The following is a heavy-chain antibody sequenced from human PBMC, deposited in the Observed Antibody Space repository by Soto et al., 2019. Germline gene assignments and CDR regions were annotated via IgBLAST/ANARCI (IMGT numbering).Heavy chain of an antibody. V-gene: IGHV1-24*01. CDR2: FEPEDGDK. CDR3: ATVLRYYGGKEDYFDY. J-gene: IGHJ4*01. Sequence: ASLQVSCKVPGYTPTDLSQPSVGPAPGKGLEWMEGFEPEDGDKIYAQKFQGRVNMTEDTSTDRAYMELSSLRSEDTAVYYCATVLRYYGGKEDYFDYW. CDR1: GYTPTDLS. D-gene: IGHD4-17*01.